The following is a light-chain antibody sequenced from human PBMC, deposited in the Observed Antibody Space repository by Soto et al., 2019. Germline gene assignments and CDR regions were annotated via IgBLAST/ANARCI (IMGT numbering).Light chain of an antibody. J-gene: IGKJ3*01. CDR1: QSVNSN. Sequence: EIVMTQSPATLSVSPGERATLSCRASQSVNSNLAWYQQKPGQAPRLLIHGASTRATGIPASFSGSGSGTDLIPTTNRREAEDFAVEYRHQYGSSHRVGTGTKVDTK. CDR2: GAS. V-gene: IGKV3-15*01. CDR3: HQYGSSHR.